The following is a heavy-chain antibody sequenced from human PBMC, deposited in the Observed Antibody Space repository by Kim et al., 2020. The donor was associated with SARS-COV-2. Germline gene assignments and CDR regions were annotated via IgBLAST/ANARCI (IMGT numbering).Heavy chain of an antibody. Sequence: ASVKVSCKVSGYTLTELSMHWVRQAPGKGLEWMGGFDPEDGETIYAQKFQGRVTMTEDTSTDTAYMELSSLRSEDTAVYYCATSNAVWSGYYNWFDPWGQGTLVTVSS. J-gene: IGHJ5*02. D-gene: IGHD3-3*01. CDR2: FDPEDGET. V-gene: IGHV1-24*01. CDR3: ATSNAVWSGYYNWFDP. CDR1: GYTLTELS.